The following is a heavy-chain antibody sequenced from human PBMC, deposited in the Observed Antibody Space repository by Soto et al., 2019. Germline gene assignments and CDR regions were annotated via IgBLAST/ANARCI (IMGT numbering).Heavy chain of an antibody. V-gene: IGHV1-3*01. D-gene: IGHD3-10*01. J-gene: IGHJ3*02. Sequence: ASVKVSCKASGYAFTSYAMHWVRQAPGQSLEWMGWINAGNGNTKYSQKFQGRVTITRDTSASTAYMELSSLRSEDTAVYYCARGEGVLLWFGESHGAFDIWGQGTMVTVSS. CDR1: GYAFTSYA. CDR3: ARGEGVLLWFGESHGAFDI. CDR2: INAGNGNT.